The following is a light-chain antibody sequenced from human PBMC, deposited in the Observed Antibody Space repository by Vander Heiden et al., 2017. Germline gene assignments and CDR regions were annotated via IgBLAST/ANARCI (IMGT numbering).Light chain of an antibody. CDR1: QHISSY. CDR2: AAT. Sequence: IQLTQSPSSLSASVGDRVTITCQARQHISSYLDRYQQQPGKDPKLLIDAATTLQSVVPSRFSGSGAGTDFTLTISSLHPEDVATYYYQRRNCYPLTFGGGTKVEIK. J-gene: IGKJ4*01. V-gene: IGKV1-9*01. CDR3: QRRNCYPLT.